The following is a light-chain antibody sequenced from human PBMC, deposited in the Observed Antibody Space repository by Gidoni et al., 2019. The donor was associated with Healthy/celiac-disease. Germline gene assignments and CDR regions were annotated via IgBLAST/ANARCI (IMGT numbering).Light chain of an antibody. CDR1: SSNIWDGYD. CDR3: QSYDSSLSGYV. V-gene: IGLV1-40*01. CDR2: GNS. J-gene: IGLJ1*01. Sequence: QSVLTQPPSVARAPGPRVTISCTGSSSNIWDGYDVHWYQQLPGTAPKLLIDGNSNRPSGVPDRFSGSKSGTSASLAITGLQAEDEADYYCQSYDSSLSGYVFGTGTKVTVL.